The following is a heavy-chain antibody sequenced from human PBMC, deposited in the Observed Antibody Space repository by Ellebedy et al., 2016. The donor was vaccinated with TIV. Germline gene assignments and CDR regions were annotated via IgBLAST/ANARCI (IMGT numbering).Heavy chain of an antibody. D-gene: IGHD3-10*01. Sequence: PGGSLRLSCAASGFTFSSYTMGWVRQAPGKGLEWVSFISDSGGSTYYADSVKGRFTISRDNSKNTLYLQLNSLRAEDTAVYYCAKNGGFGSGSYRSYCFDYWGQGILVTVSS. CDR3: AKNGGFGSGSYRSYCFDY. J-gene: IGHJ4*02. CDR1: GFTFSSYT. V-gene: IGHV3-23*01. CDR2: ISDSGGST.